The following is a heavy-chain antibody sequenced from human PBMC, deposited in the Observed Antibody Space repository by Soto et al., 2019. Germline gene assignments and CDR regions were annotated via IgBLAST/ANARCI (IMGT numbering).Heavy chain of an antibody. CDR2: IYYSGST. CDR1: GGSISSYY. J-gene: IGHJ6*02. Sequence: QVQLQESGPGLVKPSETLSLTCTVSGGSISSYYWSWIRQPPGKGLEWIGYIYYSGSTNYNPSLKSXXTXSXXTSKNQFSLKLSSVTAADTAVYYCARSRYYYGMDVWGQGTTVTVSS. V-gene: IGHV4-59*01. CDR3: ARSRYYYGMDV.